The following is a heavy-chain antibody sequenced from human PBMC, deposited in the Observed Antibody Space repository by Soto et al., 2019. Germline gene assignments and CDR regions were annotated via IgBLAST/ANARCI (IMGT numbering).Heavy chain of an antibody. V-gene: IGHV3-21*01. CDR2: ISSSSSYI. CDR1: GFTFSSYS. J-gene: IGHJ6*02. CDR3: ARSPEIFSSSWYQLIYGMDV. Sequence: GGSLRLSCAASGFTFSSYSINCFRHAPWKGLEWVSSISSSSSYIYYADSVKGRFTISRDNAKNSLYLQMNSLRAEDTAVYYCARSPEIFSSSWYQLIYGMDVWGQGTTVTVSS. D-gene: IGHD6-13*01.